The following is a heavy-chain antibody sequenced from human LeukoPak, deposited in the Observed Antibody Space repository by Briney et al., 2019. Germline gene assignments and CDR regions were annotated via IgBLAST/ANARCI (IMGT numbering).Heavy chain of an antibody. J-gene: IGHJ4*02. CDR3: ARVPLAVTSTYY. Sequence: LSLTCTVSGYSISSGYYWGWIRQPPGKGLEWVSYISSRSSTIYYADSVKGRFTISRDNAKNSLYLQMNSLRAEDTAVYYCARVPLAVTSTYYWGQGTLVTVSS. CDR1: GYSISSGYY. V-gene: IGHV3-11*04. D-gene: IGHD4-17*01. CDR2: ISSRSSTI.